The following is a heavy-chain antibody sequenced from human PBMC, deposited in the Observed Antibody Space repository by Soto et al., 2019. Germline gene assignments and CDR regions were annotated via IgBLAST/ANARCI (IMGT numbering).Heavy chain of an antibody. V-gene: IGHV4-34*01. J-gene: IGHJ4*02. Sequence: SETMCVPKAVYGGSCRGYDWRWIRQPPRKGLEWIGEINHSGSTNYNPSLKSRVTISVDTSKNQFSLKLTSVTAADTALYYCSRHRPQEDGNKKGLDYWGQGTLVTVSS. CDR1: GGSCRGYD. D-gene: IGHD2-15*01. CDR3: SRHRPQEDGNKKGLDY. CDR2: INHSGST.